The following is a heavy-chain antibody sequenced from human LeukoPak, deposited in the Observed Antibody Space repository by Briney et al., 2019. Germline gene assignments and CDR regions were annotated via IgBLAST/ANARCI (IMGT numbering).Heavy chain of an antibody. CDR3: ARGQLGQPIDY. CDR2: MRDDGSEE. CDR1: GFTFRRHW. V-gene: IGHV3-7*05. D-gene: IGHD6-6*01. J-gene: IGHJ4*02. Sequence: GGSLRLSCAASGFTFRRHWMSWVRQAPGKGLEWVANMRDDGSEEFYVNSVKGRFTISRDNTKNSLYLQMNSLRAEDTAVYYCARGQLGQPIDYWGQGTLVTVSS.